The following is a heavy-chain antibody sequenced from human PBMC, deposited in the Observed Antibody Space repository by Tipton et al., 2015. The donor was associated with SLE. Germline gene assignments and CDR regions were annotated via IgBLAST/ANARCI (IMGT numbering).Heavy chain of an antibody. J-gene: IGHJ6*03. CDR3: ARGGGPPFYMDV. CDR2: INPNSGGT. Sequence: QSGAEVKKPGSSVKVSCKASGGTFSSSAISWVRQAPGQGLEWMGWINPNSGGTNYAQKFQGRVTMTRDTSISTAYMELSRLRSDDTAVYYCARGGGPPFYMDVWGKGTTVTVSS. CDR1: GGTFSSSA. V-gene: IGHV1-2*02.